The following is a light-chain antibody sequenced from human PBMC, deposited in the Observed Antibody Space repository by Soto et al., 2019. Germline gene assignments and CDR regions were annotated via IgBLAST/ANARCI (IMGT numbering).Light chain of an antibody. Sequence: EVVMTQSPATLSVSPGERATLSCRASQSVRSNFAWYQQKPGQAPRLLIYGASTRATGIPDRFSASGSGTDFTLTISSLQPEDFATYYCEQAGSFPITFGQGTRLEI. J-gene: IGKJ5*01. CDR2: GAS. CDR3: EQAGSFPIT. CDR1: QSVRSN. V-gene: IGKV3-15*01.